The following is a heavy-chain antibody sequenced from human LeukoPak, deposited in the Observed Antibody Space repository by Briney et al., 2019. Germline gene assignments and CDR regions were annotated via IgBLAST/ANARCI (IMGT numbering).Heavy chain of an antibody. CDR2: IIPMFQTS. D-gene: IGHD3-16*01. J-gene: IGHJ3*02. Sequence: SVKVSCKSSVGTFSSYAIIWVRQAPAQGLEWMGSIIPMFQTSNHAEKFQGRVTISADTSTNTGYMELSSLRSEDTAVYYCARDPDWGQPWSHDAFDIWGQGTPVIVSS. V-gene: IGHV1-69*06. CDR1: VGTFSSYA. CDR3: ARDPDWGQPWSHDAFDI.